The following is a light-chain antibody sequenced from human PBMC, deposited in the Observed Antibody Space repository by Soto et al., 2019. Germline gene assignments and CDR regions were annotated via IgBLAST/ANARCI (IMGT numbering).Light chain of an antibody. Sequence: QSVLTKSPSASASLGASVKLTCTLSSGHSNYAIAWHQQQPEKGPRYLMKVNSDGSHRKGDGIPDRFSGSSSGAQRYLTISSLQSEDEADYYCQTWGTGLRVFGTWTKLTVL. CDR1: SGHSNYA. CDR2: VNSDGSH. V-gene: IGLV4-69*01. CDR3: QTWGTGLRV. J-gene: IGLJ1*01.